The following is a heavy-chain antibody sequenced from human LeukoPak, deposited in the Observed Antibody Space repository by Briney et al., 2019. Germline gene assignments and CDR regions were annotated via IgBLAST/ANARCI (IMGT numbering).Heavy chain of an antibody. V-gene: IGHV4-59*01. CDR1: GGSISSYY. CDR3: AREGIGFDS. D-gene: IGHD2/OR15-2a*01. J-gene: IGHJ4*02. Sequence: SETLSLTCTVSGGSISSYYWSWIRQPPGKGLEWIGYIYYSGSTNYNPSLKSRVTISVDTSKNQFSLKLSSVTAADTAVYYCAREGIGFDSWGQGTLVTVSS. CDR2: IYYSGST.